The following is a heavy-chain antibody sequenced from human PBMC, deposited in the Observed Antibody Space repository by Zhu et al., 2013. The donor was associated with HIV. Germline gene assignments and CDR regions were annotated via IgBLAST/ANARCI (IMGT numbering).Heavy chain of an antibody. D-gene: IGHD6-6*01. CDR2: INPQNGGT. CDR3: ARDVQDGPLDL. J-gene: IGHJ5*02. CDR1: GYSFVRFY. Sequence: QSGAHLKRPGASMKVSCTASGYSFVRFYVHWVRQVPGKRLEWMGWINPQNGGTLYGQNFRGRVALSRDMSTSTVSLQLLNLTSDDTGLYYCARDVQDGPLDLWGQGSLVTVSS. V-gene: IGHV1-2*02.